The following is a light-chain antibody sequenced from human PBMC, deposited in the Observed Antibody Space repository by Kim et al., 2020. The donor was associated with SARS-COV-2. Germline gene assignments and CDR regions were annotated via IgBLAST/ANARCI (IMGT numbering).Light chain of an antibody. CDR2: NNN. J-gene: IGLJ2*01. Sequence: GQRVTISCSGSSSNIGSKTVTWYQLLPGTAPKLLIYNNNQRPSGVPDRFSGSKSGTSASLAISGLQSEDEADYYCEAWDDRLNEGVFGGGTQLTVL. CDR3: EAWDDRLNEGV. V-gene: IGLV1-44*01. CDR1: SSNIGSKT.